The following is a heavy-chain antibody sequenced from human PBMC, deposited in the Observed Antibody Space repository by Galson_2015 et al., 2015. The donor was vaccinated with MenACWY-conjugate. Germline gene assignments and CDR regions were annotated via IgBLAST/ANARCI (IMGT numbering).Heavy chain of an antibody. CDR1: GFTFSNDW. V-gene: IGHV3-15*07. CDR2: IKSKTGGGKT. J-gene: IGHJ6*03. CDR3: TTAYSGYDFSRYYYYYYLDV. Sequence: SLRLSCAASGFTFSNDWMNWVRQAPGKGLEWVGCIKSKTGGGKTEYAAPVKGRFTISRDDSKNTLYLQMNSLKTEDTAVYYCTTAYSGYDFSRYYYYYYLDVWGKGTTVTVSS. D-gene: IGHD5-12*01.